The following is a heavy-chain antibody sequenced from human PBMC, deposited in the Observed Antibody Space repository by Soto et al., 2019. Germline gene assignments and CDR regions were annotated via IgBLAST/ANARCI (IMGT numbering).Heavy chain of an antibody. V-gene: IGHV3-23*01. CDR3: AKDRGSGWSRY. Sequence: GSLRLAGSASGFTFSSYAMSWVRQAPGKGLEWVSAISGSGGSTYYADSVKGRFTISRDNSKNTLYLQMNSLRAEDTAVYYCAKDRGSGWSRYWGQGTLVTVYS. CDR2: ISGSGGST. D-gene: IGHD6-19*01. J-gene: IGHJ4*02. CDR1: GFTFSSYA.